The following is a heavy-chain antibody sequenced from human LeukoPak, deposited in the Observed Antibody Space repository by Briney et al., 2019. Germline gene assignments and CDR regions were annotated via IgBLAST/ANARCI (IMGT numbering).Heavy chain of an antibody. CDR1: GGSISSYY. Sequence: SETLSLTCTVSGGSISSYYWSWIRQPAGKGLEWIGRIYTSGSTNYNPSLKSRVTMSVDTSKNQFSLKLSSVTAADTAVYYCERDLGAAAGTLFFDYWGQATLVTVCS. CDR2: IYTSGST. J-gene: IGHJ4*02. V-gene: IGHV4-4*07. CDR3: ERDLGAAAGTLFFDY. D-gene: IGHD6-13*01.